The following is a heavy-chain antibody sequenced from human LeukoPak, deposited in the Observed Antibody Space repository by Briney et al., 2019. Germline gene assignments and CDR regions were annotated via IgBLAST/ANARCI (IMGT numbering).Heavy chain of an antibody. Sequence: GGSLRLSCEASGFTFSHYEMNWVRQTGEEGLERKGLEWLARISGDGTTMNYADSVKGQFTISRDNAKNSLYLQMNSLRAEDTAVYYCARRMVRGVIRYGFDYWGQGTLVTVSS. D-gene: IGHD3-10*01. CDR3: ARRMVRGVIRYGFDY. V-gene: IGHV3-48*03. CDR2: ISGDGTTM. J-gene: IGHJ4*02. CDR1: GFTFSHYE.